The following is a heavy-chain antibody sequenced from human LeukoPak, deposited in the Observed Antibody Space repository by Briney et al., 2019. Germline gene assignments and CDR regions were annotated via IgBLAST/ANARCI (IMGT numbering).Heavy chain of an antibody. Sequence: PGGSLRLSCAASGFTFDDYGMSWVRQAPGKGLEWVSGINWNGGSTGYADSVKGRFTISRDNAKNSLYLQMNSLRAEDTALYYCARDQGRYCSGGSCYKPSLPANWGQGTLVTVSS. V-gene: IGHV3-20*04. CDR3: ARDQGRYCSGGSCYKPSLPAN. J-gene: IGHJ4*02. CDR2: INWNGGST. CDR1: GFTFDDYG. D-gene: IGHD2-15*01.